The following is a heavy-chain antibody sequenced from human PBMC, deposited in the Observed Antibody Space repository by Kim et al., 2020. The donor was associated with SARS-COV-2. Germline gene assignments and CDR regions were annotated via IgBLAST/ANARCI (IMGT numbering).Heavy chain of an antibody. Sequence: SETLSLTCTVSGGSVSSGSYYWSWIRQPPGKGLEWIGYIYYSGSTNYNPSLKSRVTISVDTSKNQFSLKLSSVTAADTAVYYCARGGRWYDIFTGYNGNFDYWGQGTLVTVSS. D-gene: IGHD3-9*01. V-gene: IGHV4-61*01. CDR3: ARGGRWYDIFTGYNGNFDY. CDR1: GGSVSSGSYY. CDR2: IYYSGST. J-gene: IGHJ4*02.